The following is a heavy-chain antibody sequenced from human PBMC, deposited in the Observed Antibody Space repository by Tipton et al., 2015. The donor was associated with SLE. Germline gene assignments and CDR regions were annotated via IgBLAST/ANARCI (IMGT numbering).Heavy chain of an antibody. CDR3: ARMDLTGDPFDY. J-gene: IGHJ4*02. CDR2: IYYSGST. CDR1: GGSISSYY. V-gene: IGHV4-59*01. Sequence: TLSLTCTVSGGSISSYYWSWIRQPPGKGLEWIGYIYYSGSTNYNPTLKSQVTISVDTSKNQFSLKLSSVTAADTAVYYCARMDLTGDPFDYWGQGTLVTVSS. D-gene: IGHD3-9*01.